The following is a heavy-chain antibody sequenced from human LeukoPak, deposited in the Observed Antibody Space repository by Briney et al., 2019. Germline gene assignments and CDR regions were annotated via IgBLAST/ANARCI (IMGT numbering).Heavy chain of an antibody. CDR3: ARHLSGITGYTYGRGIDY. CDR1: GFTFSSYW. CDR2: IKKDGREK. D-gene: IGHD5-18*01. V-gene: IGHV3-7*01. Sequence: PGGSLRLSCAASGFTFSSYWMSWVRQAPGKGLEWVANIKKDGREKYYVDSVKGRFTISRDNAKKSLYLQMNSLGAEDTAVYYCARHLSGITGYTYGRGIDYWGQGTLLTVSS. J-gene: IGHJ4*02.